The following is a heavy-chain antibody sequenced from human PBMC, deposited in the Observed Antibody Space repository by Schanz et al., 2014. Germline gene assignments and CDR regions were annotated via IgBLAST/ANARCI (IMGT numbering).Heavy chain of an antibody. J-gene: IGHJ3*02. D-gene: IGHD3-10*02. Sequence: QVQVVQSGAELKKPGASVKVSCKASGYTFSSHGIHWLRQAPAQSLEWMRWINTANGNAKYSANFQARFTSTRDTSAATANMELTNLRSEGTADYYCAKDPPYCDVGKCCSDGVDIWGQGTLVTISS. CDR2: INTANGNA. CDR1: GYTFSSHG. CDR3: AKDPPYCDVGKCCSDGVDI. V-gene: IGHV1-3*04.